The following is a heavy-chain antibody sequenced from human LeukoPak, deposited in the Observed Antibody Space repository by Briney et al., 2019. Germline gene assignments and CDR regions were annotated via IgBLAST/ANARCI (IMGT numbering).Heavy chain of an antibody. J-gene: IGHJ4*02. CDR3: ARAPYSSVWGYFDY. D-gene: IGHD6-25*01. V-gene: IGHV3-30-3*01. CDR1: GFTFSSYA. CDR2: ISYDGSNK. Sequence: PGGSLRLSCAASGFTFSSYAMHWVRQAPGKGLEWVAVISYDGSNKYYADSVKGRFTISRDNSKNTLYLQMNSLRAEDTAVYYCARAPYSSVWGYFDYWGQGTLVTVPS.